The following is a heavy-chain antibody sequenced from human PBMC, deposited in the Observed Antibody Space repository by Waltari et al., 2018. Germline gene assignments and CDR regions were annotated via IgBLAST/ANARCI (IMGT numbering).Heavy chain of an antibody. CDR1: GFNFSRYE. D-gene: IGHD6-6*01. V-gene: IGHV3-48*03. Sequence: EVQLVESGGGLVQPGGSLRLSCAASGFNFSRYEMNWVRQAPGKGLEWVSYISSSGSTIYYADSVKGRFTISRDNAKNSLYLQMNSLRAEDTAVYYCARLAVPFDYWGQGTLVTVSS. CDR3: ARLAVPFDY. J-gene: IGHJ4*02. CDR2: ISSSGSTI.